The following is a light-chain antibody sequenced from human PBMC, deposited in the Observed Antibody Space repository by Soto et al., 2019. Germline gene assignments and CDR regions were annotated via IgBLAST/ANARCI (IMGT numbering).Light chain of an antibody. CDR2: DAS. Sequence: EIVLTQSPATLSLSPGERASLSCRASQSISVYLAWYQQKPGQAPRLLIYDASNRATGIPARFSGSGSGTDFTLTISSLEPEDFAVYYCHQRTKWPPTFGGGTKVEIK. CDR1: QSISVY. J-gene: IGKJ4*01. V-gene: IGKV3-11*01. CDR3: HQRTKWPPT.